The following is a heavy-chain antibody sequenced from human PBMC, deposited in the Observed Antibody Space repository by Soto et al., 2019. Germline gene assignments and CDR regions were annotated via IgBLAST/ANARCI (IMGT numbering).Heavy chain of an antibody. D-gene: IGHD3-22*01. J-gene: IGHJ4*02. CDR1: GYTFSSYT. CDR3: ATNYYDGSGHYFIFEH. Sequence: QIQLAQSGGEVKKPGASVKVSCKTSGYTFSSYTIAWVRQAPGQGLEWLGWISPDDGNTEYEQKFQGRVTMTADTLTNNAYMELRSLKYDDTAVYYCATNYYDGSGHYFIFEHWGQGTLVTVSS. CDR2: ISPDDGNT. V-gene: IGHV1-18*01.